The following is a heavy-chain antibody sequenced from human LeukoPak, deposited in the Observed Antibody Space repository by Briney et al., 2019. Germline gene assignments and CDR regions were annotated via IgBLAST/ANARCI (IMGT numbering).Heavy chain of an antibody. Sequence: GRSLRLSCAVSGFTFSNYGMHWVRQAPGKGLEWVAVVANDGRDKRYADSVKGRFTICRDNSKNTVYLQMNSLRAEDTAVYYCAKDLNVAAAGYYFDYWGQGTLVTVSS. CDR2: VANDGRDK. CDR3: AKDLNVAAAGYYFDY. D-gene: IGHD6-13*01. J-gene: IGHJ4*02. CDR1: GFTFSNYG. V-gene: IGHV3-30*18.